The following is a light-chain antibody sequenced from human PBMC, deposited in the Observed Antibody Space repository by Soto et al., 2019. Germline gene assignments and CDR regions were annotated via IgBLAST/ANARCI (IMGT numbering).Light chain of an antibody. CDR2: GAS. Sequence: EIVLTQSPGTLSLSPGERATLSCRASQSVSSSFLAWYQQKPGQAPRLLIYGASTRATGIPDRFSGSGSGTYFTLTISILEPEDFSVYYCQQYDSSPWTFGQGTKVEIK. V-gene: IGKV3-20*01. CDR3: QQYDSSPWT. J-gene: IGKJ1*01. CDR1: QSVSSSF.